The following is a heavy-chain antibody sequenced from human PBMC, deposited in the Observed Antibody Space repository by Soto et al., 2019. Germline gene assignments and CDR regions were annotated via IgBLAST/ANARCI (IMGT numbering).Heavy chain of an antibody. CDR2: VYFSRTT. D-gene: IGHD3-22*01. J-gene: IGHJ4*02. Sequence: KTSETLSLTCTVSAGSTSSSTYYWGWFRQPPGKGLEWIANVYFSRTTYSSPPLKSRLTISVDTSKNQFSLRLMSLTAADTARYYCASYDISGSAFDSWGQGTLVTVSS. CDR3: ASYDISGSAFDS. V-gene: IGHV4-39*01. CDR1: AGSTSSSTYY.